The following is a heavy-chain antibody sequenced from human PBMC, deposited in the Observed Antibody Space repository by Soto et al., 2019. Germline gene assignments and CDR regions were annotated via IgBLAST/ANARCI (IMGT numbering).Heavy chain of an antibody. J-gene: IGHJ2*01. CDR3: ARGADCSGGSCFWGYFDL. CDR2: IWHDGSKK. CDR1: GFTFSNYG. D-gene: IGHD2-15*01. Sequence: QVQLVESGGGVVQPGRSLRLSCAASGFTFSNYGMHWVRQAPGKGLEWVAVIWHDGSKKNYADSEKGPFTISRDNYKNTLYLQMNSLRAEDTAVYYCARGADCSGGSCFWGYFDLWGRGTLVTVSS. V-gene: IGHV3-33*01.